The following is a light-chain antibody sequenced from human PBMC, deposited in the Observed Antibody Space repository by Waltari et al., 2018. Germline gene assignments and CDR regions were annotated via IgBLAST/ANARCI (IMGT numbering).Light chain of an antibody. J-gene: IGKJ3*01. CDR1: QGISNW. V-gene: IGKV1-12*01. CDR3: QQASSFPIT. Sequence: DIQMTQSPSSVSASVGDRVTITCRASQGISNWLAWYQQKPGKAPKLLLYGASSLQTGVPERFSGSGSGTEFTLTISSLQPEDFATYYCQQASSFPITFGPGTKVEIK. CDR2: GAS.